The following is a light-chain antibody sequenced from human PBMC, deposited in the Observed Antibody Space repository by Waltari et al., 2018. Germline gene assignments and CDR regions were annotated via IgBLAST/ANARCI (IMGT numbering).Light chain of an antibody. CDR2: VKSDGSH. CDR1: SGHSSNV. CDR3: QTGGHGTWV. J-gene: IGLJ3*02. Sequence: QLVLTQSPSASASLGASVKPPCTLSSGHSSNVVAWHQQQPEKGPRYLMKVKSDGSHSKGDDIPDRFSGSSSGAERYLTISSLQSEDEADYYCQTGGHGTWVFGGGTKLTVL. V-gene: IGLV4-69*01.